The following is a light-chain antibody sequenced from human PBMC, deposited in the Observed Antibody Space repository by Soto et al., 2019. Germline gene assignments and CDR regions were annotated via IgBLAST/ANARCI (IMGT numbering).Light chain of an antibody. CDR3: CSYAGSDTYV. V-gene: IGLV2-11*01. Sequence: QSALTQPRSVSGSPGQSVTISCTGTSSDVGCYNFVSWYQHPPGKAPKLMLYDVTNRPSGVPDRFSGSKSDNTASLTISGLQAEDEADYYCCSYAGSDTYVFGTGTKLTVL. CDR2: DVT. CDR1: SSDVGCYNF. J-gene: IGLJ1*01.